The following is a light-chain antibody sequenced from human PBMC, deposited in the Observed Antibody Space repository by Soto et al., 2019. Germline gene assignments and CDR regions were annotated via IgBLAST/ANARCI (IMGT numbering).Light chain of an antibody. CDR3: QQYNNWPPRT. CDR1: QSVSSN. V-gene: IGKV3-15*01. Sequence: EIVMTQSPATLSVSPGERATLSCRASQSVSSNLAWYQQKPGQAPRLLIYGASTRATGIPARVSGSGSGTEFTLTIRGLQSEYFGVYCCQQYNNWPPRTFGQGTKVEIK. CDR2: GAS. J-gene: IGKJ1*01.